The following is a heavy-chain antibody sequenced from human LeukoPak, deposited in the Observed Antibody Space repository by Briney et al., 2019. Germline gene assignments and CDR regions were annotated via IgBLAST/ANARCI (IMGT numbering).Heavy chain of an antibody. CDR2: ISGSGGSA. J-gene: IGHJ4*02. CDR3: ATNYYDSSRAASDY. D-gene: IGHD3-22*01. CDR1: GVTFSNYA. V-gene: IGHV3-23*01. Sequence: GGSLRLSCAASGVTFSNYAMNWVRRAPGKGLEWVSTISGSGGSAYYVDSVKGRFTISRDNSRNTLYLQMNSLRAEDTAVYYCATNYYDSSRAASDYWGQGTLVTVSS.